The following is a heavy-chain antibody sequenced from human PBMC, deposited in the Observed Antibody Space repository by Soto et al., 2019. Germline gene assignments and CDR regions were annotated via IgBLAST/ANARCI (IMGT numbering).Heavy chain of an antibody. CDR2: IMPVFPTP. D-gene: IGHD1-1*01. CDR3: ARDKDRLQLGGNYYYILDV. CDR1: GGTFSTSA. Sequence: QVQLVQSGAEVKKPGSSVKVSCKASGGTFSTSAISWVRQAPGQGLEWVGGIMPVFPTPDYEQNFQGRVTITVDESTTTAYLELTSLRADDTAVYYCARDKDRLQLGGNYYYILDVWGQGTAITVSS. V-gene: IGHV1-69*12. J-gene: IGHJ6*02.